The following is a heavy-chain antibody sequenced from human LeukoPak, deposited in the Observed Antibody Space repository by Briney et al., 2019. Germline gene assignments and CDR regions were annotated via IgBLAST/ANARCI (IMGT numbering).Heavy chain of an antibody. CDR3: ARGSISVVI. CDR2: IYTSGSA. J-gene: IGHJ4*02. CDR1: GDSISSGDSY. V-gene: IGHV4-61*02. Sequence: SQTLSLTCSVSGDSISSGDSYWRWIRQPAGKGLEWIGRIYTSGSASYNPSLKSQVTISLDTSKNQFSLKLSSVTAADTAVYFCARGSISVVIWGQGTLVTVSS. D-gene: IGHD6-6*01.